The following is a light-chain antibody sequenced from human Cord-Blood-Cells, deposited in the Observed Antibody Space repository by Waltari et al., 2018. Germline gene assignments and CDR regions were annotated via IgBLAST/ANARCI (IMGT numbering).Light chain of an antibody. CDR1: QSVSSY. CDR2: DAS. Sequence: EIVLTQSPATLSLSPGERATLSCRASQSVSSYLAWYQQKPGQAPRLLIYDASNRATCIPARFSGSGSGTDFTLTISSREPEDFAVYYCQQRSNWPPLTFGGGTKVEIK. CDR3: QQRSNWPPLT. V-gene: IGKV3-11*01. J-gene: IGKJ4*01.